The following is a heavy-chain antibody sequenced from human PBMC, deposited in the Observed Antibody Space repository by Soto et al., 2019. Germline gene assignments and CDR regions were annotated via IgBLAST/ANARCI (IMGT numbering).Heavy chain of an antibody. D-gene: IGHD1-26*01. J-gene: IGHJ4*02. Sequence: PSETLSLTCTFSGDSISSSSYYWGWIRQPPGKGLEWIGTIYYTGTTYYNPSLKSRVTISVDTSKNQFSLKLSSVTAADTAVYYCAKPFFVGTTHPFDSWGQGTLVTVSS. CDR2: IYYTGTT. CDR3: AKPFFVGTTHPFDS. CDR1: GDSISSSSYY. V-gene: IGHV4-39*01.